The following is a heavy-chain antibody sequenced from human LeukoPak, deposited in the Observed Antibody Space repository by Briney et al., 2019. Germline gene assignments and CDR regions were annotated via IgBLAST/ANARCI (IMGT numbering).Heavy chain of an antibody. Sequence: PGGSLRLSCAASGFTVSSNYMSWVRQAPGKGLEWVSVIYSGGSTYYADSVKGRFTISRHNSKNTLYLQMNSLRAEDTAVYYCARQSGSYGRYYYYGMDVWGQGTTVTVSS. V-gene: IGHV3-53*04. J-gene: IGHJ6*02. CDR1: GFTVSSNY. D-gene: IGHD1-26*01. CDR3: ARQSGSYGRYYYYGMDV. CDR2: IYSGGST.